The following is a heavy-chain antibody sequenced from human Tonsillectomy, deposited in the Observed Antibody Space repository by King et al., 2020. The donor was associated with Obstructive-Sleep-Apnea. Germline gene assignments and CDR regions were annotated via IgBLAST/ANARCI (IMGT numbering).Heavy chain of an antibody. CDR3: ARHDVGDVDWLSDY. V-gene: IGHV4-59*08. CDR1: GGSISGYY. D-gene: IGHD3-9*01. Sequence: QVQLQESGPGLVKPSETLSLTCTVSGGSISGYYWSWIRQPPGKGLEWIGYIDDSGSSKYNPSLKRRVTILVDTSKNQFSLKLSSVTAADTAVYYCARHDVGDVDWLSDYWGQGTLVTVSS. CDR2: IDDSGSS. J-gene: IGHJ4*02.